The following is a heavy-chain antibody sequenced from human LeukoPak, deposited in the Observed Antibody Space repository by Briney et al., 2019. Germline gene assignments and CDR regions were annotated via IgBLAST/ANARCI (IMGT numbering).Heavy chain of an antibody. Sequence: PSETLSLTCTVSGGSISSYYWSWIRQPPGKGLEWIGYLYYSGSTNYNPSLKSRVTISVDTSKNQFSLKLSSVTAADTAVYYCASDHYYGSGTYYYNWFDPWGQGTLVTVSS. CDR2: LYYSGST. D-gene: IGHD3-10*01. CDR3: ASDHYYGSGTYYYNWFDP. CDR1: GGSISSYY. V-gene: IGHV4-59*12. J-gene: IGHJ5*02.